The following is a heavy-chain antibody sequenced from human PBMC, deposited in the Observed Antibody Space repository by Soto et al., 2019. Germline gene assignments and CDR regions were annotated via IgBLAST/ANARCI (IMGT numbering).Heavy chain of an antibody. D-gene: IGHD6-13*01. CDR3: ARVGIAAAGTVYYYGMDV. V-gene: IGHV3-74*01. Sequence: GGSQRLSCTASGFTFSSYWRHWVRQAPGKGLVWVSRINSDGSSTSYADSVKGRFTISRDNAKNTLYLQMNSLRAEDTAVYYCARVGIAAAGTVYYYGMDVWGQGTTVTVSS. CDR1: GFTFSSYW. J-gene: IGHJ6*02. CDR2: INSDGSST.